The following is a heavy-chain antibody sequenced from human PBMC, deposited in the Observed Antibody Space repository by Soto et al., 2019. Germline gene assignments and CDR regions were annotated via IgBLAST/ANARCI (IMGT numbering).Heavy chain of an antibody. V-gene: IGHV4-39*01. CDR3: ARLLYYYYYYMDV. Sequence: ETLSLTCTVSGGSISSSSYYWGWIRQPPGKGLEWIGSIYYSGSTYYNPSLKSRVTISVDTSKNQFSLKLSSVTAADTAVYYCARLLYYYYYYMDVWGKGTTVTVSS. J-gene: IGHJ6*03. CDR2: IYYSGST. CDR1: GGSISSSSYY.